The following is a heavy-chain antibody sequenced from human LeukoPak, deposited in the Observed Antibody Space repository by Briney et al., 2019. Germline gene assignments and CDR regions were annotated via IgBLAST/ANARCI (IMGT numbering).Heavy chain of an antibody. D-gene: IGHD2-2*01. Sequence: GGSLRLSCAASGFTFSSYAMSWVRQAPGKGLECVSAISGSGGSTYYADSVKGRFTISRDNTKNTLYLQMKSMRAEEKVVYYCAKDRFHCSRISCGDFDVWGQGTMVTVSS. CDR3: AKDRFHCSRISCGDFDV. V-gene: IGHV3-23*01. CDR2: ISGSGGST. CDR1: GFTFSSYA. J-gene: IGHJ3*01.